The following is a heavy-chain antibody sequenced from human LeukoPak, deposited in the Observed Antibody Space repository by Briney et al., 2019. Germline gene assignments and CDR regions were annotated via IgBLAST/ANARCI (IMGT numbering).Heavy chain of an antibody. CDR2: INHSGST. D-gene: IGHD3-16*01. Sequence: SETLSLTCAVYGGSFSGYYWSWIRQPPGKGLEWIGEINHSGSTNYNPSLKSRVTISVDTSKNQFSLKLSSVTAADTAVYYCARMGPQALSYWGQGTLVTVSS. CDR3: ARMGPQALSY. V-gene: IGHV4-34*01. CDR1: GGSFSGYY. J-gene: IGHJ4*02.